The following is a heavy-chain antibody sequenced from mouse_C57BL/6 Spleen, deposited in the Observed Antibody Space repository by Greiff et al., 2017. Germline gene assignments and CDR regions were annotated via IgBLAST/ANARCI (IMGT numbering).Heavy chain of an antibody. CDR3: AKSTTVVATRYFDV. J-gene: IGHJ1*03. D-gene: IGHD1-1*01. CDR1: GYAFSSYW. CDR2: IYPGDGDT. Sequence: QVQLQQSGAELVKPGASVKISCKASGYAFSSYWMNWVKQRPGKGLEWIGQIYPGDGDTNYNGKFKGKATLTADKSSSTAYMQLSSLTSADSAVYFCAKSTTVVATRYFDVWGTGTTVTVSS. V-gene: IGHV1-80*01.